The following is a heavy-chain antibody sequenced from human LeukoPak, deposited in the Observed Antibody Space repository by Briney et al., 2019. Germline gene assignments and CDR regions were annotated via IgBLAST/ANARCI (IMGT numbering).Heavy chain of an antibody. Sequence: GGSPRLSCAASGFTFSDYYMSWIRQAPGKGLEWVSYISSSGSTVYYADSVKGRFTISRDNAKNSLYLQMNSLRAEDTAVYYCARGSRIAAAGIFDYWGQGTLVTVSS. V-gene: IGHV3-11*04. D-gene: IGHD6-13*01. CDR3: ARGSRIAAAGIFDY. CDR2: ISSSGSTV. J-gene: IGHJ4*02. CDR1: GFTFSDYY.